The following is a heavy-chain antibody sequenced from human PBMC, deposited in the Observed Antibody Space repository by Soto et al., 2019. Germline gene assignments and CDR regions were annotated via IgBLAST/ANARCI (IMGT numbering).Heavy chain of an antibody. CDR3: APRYSDWGENWFDP. V-gene: IGHV4-34*01. D-gene: IGHD3-9*01. CDR2: INHSGST. Sequence: PSETLSLTCAVYGGSFSGYYCSWIRQPPGKGLEWIGEINHSGSTNYNPSLKSRVAISVDTSKNQFSLKLNSVTAADTAVYYCAPRYSDWGENWFDPWGQGTLVTSPQ. CDR1: GGSFSGYY. J-gene: IGHJ5*02.